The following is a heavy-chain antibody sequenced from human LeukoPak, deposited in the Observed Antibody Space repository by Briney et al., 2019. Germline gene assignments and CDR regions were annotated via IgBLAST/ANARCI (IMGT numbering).Heavy chain of an antibody. CDR1: GFTFTSYW. CDR2: VNSDGSST. J-gene: IGHJ6*02. Sequence: GGSLRLSCAASGFTFTSYWMHWVRQAPGKGLVWVSRVNSDGSSTTYADSVKGRFTISRDNAKNTLYLQMNSLRAEDTAVHYCARGRYYGMDVWGQGTTATVSS. CDR3: ARGRYYGMDV. V-gene: IGHV3-74*01.